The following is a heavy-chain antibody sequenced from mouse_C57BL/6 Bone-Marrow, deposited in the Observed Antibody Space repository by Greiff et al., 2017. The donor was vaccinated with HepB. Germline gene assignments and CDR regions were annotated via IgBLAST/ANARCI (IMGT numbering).Heavy chain of an antibody. Sequence: EVKVVESEGGLVRPGSSMKLSCTASGFTFSDYYMAWVRQVPEKGLEWVANINYDGSSTYYLDSLKSRFIISRDNAKNILYLQMSSLKSEDTATYYCARVDYDYDLFAYWGQGTLVTVSA. V-gene: IGHV5-16*01. CDR2: INYDGSST. CDR1: GFTFSDYY. CDR3: ARVDYDYDLFAY. D-gene: IGHD2-4*01. J-gene: IGHJ3*01.